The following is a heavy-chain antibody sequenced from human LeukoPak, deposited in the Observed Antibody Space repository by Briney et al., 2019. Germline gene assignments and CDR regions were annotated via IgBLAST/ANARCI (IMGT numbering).Heavy chain of an antibody. CDR3: ARGYYYDSSGPSFDP. V-gene: IGHV1-18*01. J-gene: IGHJ5*02. CDR1: GYTFTSYG. Sequence: ASVKVTCKASGYTFTSYGISWVRQAPGQGLEWMGWISAYNGNTNYAQKLQGRVTMTTDTSTTTAYMELRSLRSDDTAVYYCARGYYYDSSGPSFDPWGQGTLVTVSS. D-gene: IGHD3-22*01. CDR2: ISAYNGNT.